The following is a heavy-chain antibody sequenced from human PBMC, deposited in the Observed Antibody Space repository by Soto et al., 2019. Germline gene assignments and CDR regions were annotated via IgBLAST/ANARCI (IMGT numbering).Heavy chain of an antibody. CDR2: IIPIFGTA. CDR1: GGTFSSYA. J-gene: IGHJ6*02. V-gene: IGHV1-69*13. D-gene: IGHD6-19*01. Sequence: EASVKVSCKASGGTFSSYAISWVRQAPGQGLEWMGGIIPIFGTANYAQKFQGRVTITADESTSTAYMELSSLRSEDTAVYYCARVHGYSSGWYVRRHYYYYGMDVWGQGTTVTVSS. CDR3: ARVHGYSSGWYVRRHYYYYGMDV.